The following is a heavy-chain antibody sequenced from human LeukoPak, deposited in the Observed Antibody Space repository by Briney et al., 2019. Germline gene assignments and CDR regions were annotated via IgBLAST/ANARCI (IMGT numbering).Heavy chain of an antibody. V-gene: IGHV3-48*03. J-gene: IGHJ4*02. Sequence: PGGSLRLSCAASGFTFSSYEMNWVRQAPGRGLEWVSYISSSGSITYYTDSVKGRFTISRDTAKDSLYPQMNGLRVEDTAVYFCARGDAFSGDHWGQGTLVTVSS. CDR3: ARGDAFSGDH. CDR2: ISSSGSIT. CDR1: GFTFSSYE. D-gene: IGHD3-16*01.